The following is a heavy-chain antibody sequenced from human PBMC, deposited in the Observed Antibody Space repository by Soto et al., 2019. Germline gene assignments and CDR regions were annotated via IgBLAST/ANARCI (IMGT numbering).Heavy chain of an antibody. Sequence: SETLSLTCSVSGASISSINRYWAWIRQPPGKGLEWIGSFHYTGSPSYNPSLKSRVTVSVDTSKSQFSLKLSSVTAADTAVYYCATGVTFWNAAVWGQGTLVTVS. D-gene: IGHD1-1*01. CDR3: ATGVTFWNAAV. V-gene: IGHV4-39*02. CDR1: GASISSINRY. J-gene: IGHJ4*02. CDR2: FHYTGSP.